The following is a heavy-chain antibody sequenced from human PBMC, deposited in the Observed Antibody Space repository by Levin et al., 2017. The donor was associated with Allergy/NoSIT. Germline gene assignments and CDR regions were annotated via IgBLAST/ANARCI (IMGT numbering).Heavy chain of an antibody. V-gene: IGHV3-48*03. CDR1: GFTFSSYE. J-gene: IGHJ3*02. Sequence: GESLKISCAASGFTFSSYEMNWVRQAPGKGLEWVSYISSSGSTIYYADSVKGRFTISRDNAKNSLYLQMNSLRAADTAVYYCAREEWLSAFDSWGQGTMVTVSS. CDR2: ISSSGSTI. CDR3: AREEWLSAFDS. D-gene: IGHD3-3*01.